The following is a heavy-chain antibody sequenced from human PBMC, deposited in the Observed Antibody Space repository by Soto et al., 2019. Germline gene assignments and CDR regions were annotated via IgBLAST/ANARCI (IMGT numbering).Heavy chain of an antibody. CDR3: ARLPGYCSGTSCFGAHDFDY. V-gene: IGHV4-39*01. CDR1: GDSISSNNYY. Sequence: SETLSLTCTVSGDSISSNNYYWGWIRQPPGKGLEWIGSINYSGNTYYNPSLESRVTISVDTSKNQFSLNLNSVTAADTAVYYCARLPGYCSGTSCFGAHDFDYWGQGTLVTVSS. CDR2: INYSGNT. D-gene: IGHD2-2*01. J-gene: IGHJ4*02.